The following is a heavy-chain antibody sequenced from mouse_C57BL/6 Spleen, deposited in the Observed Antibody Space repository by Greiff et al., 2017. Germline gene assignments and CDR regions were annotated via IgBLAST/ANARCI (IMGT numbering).Heavy chain of an antibody. J-gene: IGHJ1*03. Sequence: QVQLQQSGAELVRPGPSVKVSCKASGYAFTNYLIEWVKQRPGQGLEWIGVINPGSGGTNYNEKFKGKATLTADKSSSTAYMQLSSLTSEDSAVYFCARSSSRYFDVWGTGTTVTVSS. CDR1: GYAFTNYL. D-gene: IGHD1-1*01. CDR2: INPGSGGT. V-gene: IGHV1-54*01. CDR3: ARSSSRYFDV.